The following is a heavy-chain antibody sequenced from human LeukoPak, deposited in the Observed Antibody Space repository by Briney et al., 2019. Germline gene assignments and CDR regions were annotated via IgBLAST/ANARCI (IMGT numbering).Heavy chain of an antibody. CDR1: GFTFGNYW. V-gene: IGHV3-74*01. CDR3: AREQEDCTGTTCYRAFDV. D-gene: IGHD2-2*01. Sequence: GGSPRLSCAASGFTFGNYWINWVRQAPGTGLVWVSRVHSDGSITNYADSVKGRFSISRDSAKNTLYLQMSSLRSEDTAVYYCAREQEDCTGTTCYRAFDVWGQGTMVTVS. J-gene: IGHJ3*01. CDR2: VHSDGSIT.